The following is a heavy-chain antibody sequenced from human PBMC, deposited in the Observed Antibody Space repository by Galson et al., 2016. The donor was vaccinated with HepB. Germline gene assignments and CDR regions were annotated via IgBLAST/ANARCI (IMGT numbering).Heavy chain of an antibody. CDR2: ISGSGGST. CDR1: GFTFSSYA. Sequence: SLRLSCAASGFTFSSYATNWVRQAPGKGLECVSSISGSGGSTYYADSVKGRFTISRDNSKNTLFLQMNSLRAEDTAVYYCVKGQSTYYGMDVWGKGTTVTVSS. V-gene: IGHV3-23*01. CDR3: VKGQSTYYGMDV. D-gene: IGHD1-1*01. J-gene: IGHJ6*04.